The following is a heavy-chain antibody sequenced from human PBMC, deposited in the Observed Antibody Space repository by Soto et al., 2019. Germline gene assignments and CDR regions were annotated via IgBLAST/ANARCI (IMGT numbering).Heavy chain of an antibody. CDR1: GYTFTGYY. V-gene: IGHV1-2*02. Sequence: ASAKVSCKASGYTFTGYYMHWVRQAPGQGLEWMGWINPNSGGTNYAQKFQGRVTMTRDTSISTAYMELSRLRSDDTAVYYCARDGGIAAAGTHYYYYYGMDVWGQGTTVTVSS. J-gene: IGHJ6*02. CDR2: INPNSGGT. D-gene: IGHD6-13*01. CDR3: ARDGGIAAAGTHYYYYYGMDV.